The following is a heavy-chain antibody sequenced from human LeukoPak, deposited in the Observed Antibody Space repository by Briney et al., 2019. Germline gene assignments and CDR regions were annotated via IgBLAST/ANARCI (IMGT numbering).Heavy chain of an antibody. Sequence: GGSLRLSCAASGFTFSSYCVSWVRQAPGKGLEWVANIKHDGSDKYYVDSVKGRFTISRDNAKNSLYLQMNSLGAEDTAVYYCARDLVVIAKNTLSGGFDPWGQGTLVTVSS. CDR2: IKHDGSDK. V-gene: IGHV3-7*01. CDR3: ARDLVVIAKNTLSGGFDP. J-gene: IGHJ5*02. D-gene: IGHD2-21*01. CDR1: GFTFSSYC.